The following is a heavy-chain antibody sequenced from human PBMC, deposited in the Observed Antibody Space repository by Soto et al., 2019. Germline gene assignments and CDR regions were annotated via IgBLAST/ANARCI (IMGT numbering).Heavy chain of an antibody. J-gene: IGHJ6*02. CDR2: IYYSGST. D-gene: IGHD3-10*01. Sequence: PSETLSLTCTVSGGSVSSGSYYWSWIRQPPGKGLEWIGYIYYSGSTNYNPSLKSRVTISVDTSKNQFSLKLSSVTAADTAVYYCARGGYGSGSYLYYGMDVWGQGTTVTVSS. CDR3: ARGGYGSGSYLYYGMDV. CDR1: GGSVSSGSYY. V-gene: IGHV4-61*01.